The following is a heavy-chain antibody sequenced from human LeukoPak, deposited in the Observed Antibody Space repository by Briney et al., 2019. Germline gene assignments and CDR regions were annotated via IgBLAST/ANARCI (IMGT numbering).Heavy chain of an antibody. CDR3: AREVTIFGVANDAFDI. D-gene: IGHD3-3*01. Sequence: GASVKVSCKASGYTFTGYYMHWVRQAPGQGLEWMGWINPNSGGTNYAQNFQGRVTMTRDTSISTAYMELSRLRSDDTAVYYCAREVTIFGVANDAFDIWGQGTMVTVSS. V-gene: IGHV1-2*02. CDR1: GYTFTGYY. CDR2: INPNSGGT. J-gene: IGHJ3*02.